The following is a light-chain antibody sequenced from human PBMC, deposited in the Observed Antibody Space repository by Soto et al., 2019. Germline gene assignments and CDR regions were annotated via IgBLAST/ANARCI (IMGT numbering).Light chain of an antibody. J-gene: IGLJ2*01. Sequence: QSVLTQPPSASGTLGQRVTIACSGSRSNIAKNAVNWYQQVPGTTPKLLIHSNSQRPSGVPDRLSGSKSATSASLAISGLQSEDEADYYCAAWDDSLNGQVFGGGTKLTVL. CDR2: SNS. V-gene: IGLV1-44*01. CDR1: RSNIAKNA. CDR3: AAWDDSLNGQV.